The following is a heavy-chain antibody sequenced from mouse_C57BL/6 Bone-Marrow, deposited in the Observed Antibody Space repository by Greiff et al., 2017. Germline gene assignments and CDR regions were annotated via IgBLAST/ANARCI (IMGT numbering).Heavy chain of an antibody. J-gene: IGHJ2*01. Sequence: QVQLKQSGAELVEPGASVTMSCKASGYTFTTYPIEWMKQNHGKSLEWIGNFHPYNDDTKYNEKFKGKATLTVEKSSSTVYLGLSRLTSDDSAVYYCARGGNYGGYYFDYWGQGTTLTVSS. D-gene: IGHD2-1*01. CDR1: GYTFTTYP. CDR2: FHPYNDDT. CDR3: ARGGNYGGYYFDY. V-gene: IGHV1-47*01.